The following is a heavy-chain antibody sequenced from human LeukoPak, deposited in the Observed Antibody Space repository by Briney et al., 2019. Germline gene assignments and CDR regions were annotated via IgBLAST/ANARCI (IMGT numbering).Heavy chain of an antibody. Sequence: GGSLRLSCAASGFTFSSYAMSWVRQAPGKGLEWVSSISGSTGNTYYADSVKGRFTISRDNAKNSLYLQMNSLRADDTAVYYCARETYCSGGSCYKGNAFDIWGQGTMVTVSS. V-gene: IGHV3-21*01. CDR1: GFTFSSYA. CDR3: ARETYCSGGSCYKGNAFDI. D-gene: IGHD2-15*01. J-gene: IGHJ3*02. CDR2: ISGSTGNT.